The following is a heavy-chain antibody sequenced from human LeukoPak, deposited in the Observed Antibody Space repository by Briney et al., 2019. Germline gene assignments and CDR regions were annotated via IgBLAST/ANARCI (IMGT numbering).Heavy chain of an antibody. Sequence: ASVTVSFTASGYTFTIYGISWVRQAPGQGKEWMGWISAYNGNTNYAQKLQGRVTMTTDTSTSTAYMELRSLRSDDTAVYYCARGGDGYNLAYFDYWGQGTLVTVSS. CDR1: GYTFTIYG. CDR2: ISAYNGNT. CDR3: ARGGDGYNLAYFDY. V-gene: IGHV1-18*01. D-gene: IGHD5-24*01. J-gene: IGHJ4*02.